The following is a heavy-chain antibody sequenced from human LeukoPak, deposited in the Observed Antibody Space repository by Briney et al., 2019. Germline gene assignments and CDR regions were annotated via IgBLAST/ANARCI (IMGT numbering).Heavy chain of an antibody. D-gene: IGHD3-22*01. V-gene: IGHV3-11*04. CDR3: ARISGWADSSGYCFDY. Sequence: PGGSLRLSCAASGFTLSDYYMSCIPQAPGKGLEWVSYISSSNSSLYYADSVKVRSTISRDNAKNSLYLQMNSLRAENTAVYYCARISGWADSSGYCFDYWGQGTLVTVSS. CDR1: GFTLSDYY. J-gene: IGHJ4*02. CDR2: ISSSNSSL.